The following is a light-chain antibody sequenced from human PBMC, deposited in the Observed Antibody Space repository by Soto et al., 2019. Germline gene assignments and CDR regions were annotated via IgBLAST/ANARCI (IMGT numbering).Light chain of an antibody. Sequence: EIVMTQSPATLSVSPGERATLSCRASQSVSSNLAWYQQKPGQAPRLLFYGASTRATGIPARFSGSGSGTEFTLTISSLQSEDFAVYYCQQYNNWPPLTFGGGTKVDNK. CDR3: QQYNNWPPLT. V-gene: IGKV3-15*01. J-gene: IGKJ4*01. CDR1: QSVSSN. CDR2: GAS.